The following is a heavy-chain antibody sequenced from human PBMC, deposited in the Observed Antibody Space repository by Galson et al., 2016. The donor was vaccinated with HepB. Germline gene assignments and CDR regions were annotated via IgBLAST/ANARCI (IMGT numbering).Heavy chain of an antibody. CDR3: AKGGPGSGSFWAGN. Sequence: SLRLSCAASGFSITIDAMSWVRQAPGKGLEWVSGISGGGVVIYYADSVKGRFTISRDNSKNVLYLQMNSLRGVDTARYYCAKGGPGSGSFWAGNWGQGILVTVSS. J-gene: IGHJ4*02. CDR1: GFSITIDA. D-gene: IGHD3-10*01. CDR2: ISGGGVVI. V-gene: IGHV3-23*01.